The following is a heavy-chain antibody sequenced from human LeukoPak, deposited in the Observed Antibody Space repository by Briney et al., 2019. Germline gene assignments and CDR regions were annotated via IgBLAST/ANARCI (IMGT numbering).Heavy chain of an antibody. CDR3: AREGYCSSTSCSFDY. V-gene: IGHV4-4*07. D-gene: IGHD2-2*01. J-gene: IGHJ4*02. CDR1: GGSISSYY. Sequence: SETLSLTCTVSGGSISSYYWSWIRQPAGKGLEWIGRIYTSGSTNYNPSLKSRVTMSVDTSKNQFSLKLSTVTAADTAVYYCAREGYCSSTSCSFDYWGQGTLVTVSS. CDR2: IYTSGST.